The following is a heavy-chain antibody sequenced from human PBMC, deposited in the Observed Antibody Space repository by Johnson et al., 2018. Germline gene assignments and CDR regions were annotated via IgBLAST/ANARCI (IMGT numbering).Heavy chain of an antibody. J-gene: IGHJ6*02. D-gene: IGHD2-15*01. V-gene: IGHV1-46*01. CDR2: INPSGGST. Sequence: QVQLVQSGAEVKKPGASVKVSCKASGYTFTSYYMHWVRQAPGQGLEWMGIINPSGGSTSYAQKFQGRVTMTRDTSTSTVYMELSSLRSEDTAVYYCARVLVVAAIDYYYGMDVWGQGTTVTVSS. CDR1: GYTFTSYY. CDR3: ARVLVVAAIDYYYGMDV.